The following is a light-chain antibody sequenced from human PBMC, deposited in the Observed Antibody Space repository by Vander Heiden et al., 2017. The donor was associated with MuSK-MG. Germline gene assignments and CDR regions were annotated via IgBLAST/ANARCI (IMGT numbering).Light chain of an antibody. V-gene: IGKV3-20*01. Sequence: EIVLTQSPGTLSLSPGERATLSCRASQSVTSSYLAWYQQRPGQAPRLLIYGASSRASDIPDRISGSGSGTDFTLTISRLEPEDFAVYYCQQDGSSPWTFGQGTKVEIK. CDR3: QQDGSSPWT. CDR2: GAS. CDR1: QSVTSSY. J-gene: IGKJ1*01.